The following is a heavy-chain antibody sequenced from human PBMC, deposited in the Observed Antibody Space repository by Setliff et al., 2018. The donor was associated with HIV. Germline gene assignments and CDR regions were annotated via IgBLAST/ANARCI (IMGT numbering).Heavy chain of an antibody. CDR1: GYRFISYG. V-gene: IGHV1-18*01. CDR3: ARGVGATSAQH. D-gene: IGHD1-26*01. J-gene: IGHJ1*01. Sequence: GASVKVSCKASGYRFISYGITWVRQAPGQGPEWMGYMSVYNAKADYAQKFQGRVTMTTDTSTSTVYMELRSLTSDDTAVYYCARGVGATSAQHWGQGTLVTVSS. CDR2: MSVYNAKA.